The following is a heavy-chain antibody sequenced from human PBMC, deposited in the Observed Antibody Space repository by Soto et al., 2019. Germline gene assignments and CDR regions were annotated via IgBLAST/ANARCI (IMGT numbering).Heavy chain of an antibody. CDR3: AKGGRQWLVTSDFNY. D-gene: IGHD6-19*01. Sequence: VQLVESGGGVVQPGRSLRLSWAASGFTFSDYARHWVRQAPGKGLEWVAVVSHDGRNTHYADPVKGRFTISRDSSKNTVSLEMTSLRAEDTAVYYCAKGGRQWLVTSDFNYWGQGALVTVSS. CDR2: VSHDGRNT. J-gene: IGHJ4*02. CDR1: GFTFSDYA. V-gene: IGHV3-30*18.